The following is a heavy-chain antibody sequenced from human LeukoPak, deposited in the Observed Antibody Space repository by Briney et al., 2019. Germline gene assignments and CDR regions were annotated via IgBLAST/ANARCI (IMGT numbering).Heavy chain of an antibody. CDR2: IYSSGNT. CDR1: GVSFSSYY. CDR3: ARERGDLRGDAFDI. D-gene: IGHD3-10*01. Sequence: SEALSLTCTVSGVSFSSYYWTWIRQPAGKGLEWIGRIYSSGNTNYNPSLESRVTMSIDTSKNQFSLKLTSVTAADTAVYYCARERGDLRGDAFDIWGQGTMVTVSS. V-gene: IGHV4-4*07. J-gene: IGHJ3*02.